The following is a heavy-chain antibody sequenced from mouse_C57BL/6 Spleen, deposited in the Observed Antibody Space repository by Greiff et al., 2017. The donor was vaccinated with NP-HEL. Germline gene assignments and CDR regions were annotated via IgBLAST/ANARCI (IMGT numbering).Heavy chain of an antibody. CDR3: ARHDPSRYDYSNSAAFDD. D-gene: IGHD1-1*01. Sequence: VQLQESGAELVKPGASVKLSCKASGYTFTDYTIHWVKQRPGQGLEWIGWFNPGCGSIMYNENFKDKATLTADKSSSTVYMELRSLTSEDSAVYYGARHDPSRYDYSNSAAFDDWGQGTTVTVAS. CDR2: FNPGCGSI. CDR1: GYTFTDYT. J-gene: IGHJ2*01. V-gene: IGHV1-62-2*01.